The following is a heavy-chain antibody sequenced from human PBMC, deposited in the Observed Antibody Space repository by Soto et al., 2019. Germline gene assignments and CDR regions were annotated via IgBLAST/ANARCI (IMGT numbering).Heavy chain of an antibody. D-gene: IGHD3-22*01. CDR3: ARVPAASDRTAFYYVSKFFYFDY. J-gene: IGHJ4*02. CDR1: GFTFSNST. CDR2: ITSSGSFI. Sequence: RLSCAASGFTFSNSTMNWVRQAPGKGLEWXACITSSGSFIYYADSMKGRFTISRDDAKKSLYLQMNSLRAEDTAVYYCARVPAASDRTAFYYVSKFFYFDYWGRGIQVTVSS. V-gene: IGHV3-21*01.